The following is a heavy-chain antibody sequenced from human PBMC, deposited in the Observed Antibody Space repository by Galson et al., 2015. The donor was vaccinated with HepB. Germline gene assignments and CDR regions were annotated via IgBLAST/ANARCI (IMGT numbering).Heavy chain of an antibody. D-gene: IGHD3-22*01. CDR2: RYYSGSS. CDR1: GGSISSGDDY. Sequence: SETLSLTCTVSGGSISSGDDYWSWIRQPPGKGLEWIGYRYYSGSSDYNPSLKSRVAISVDTSKNQFSLKLTSVTAADTAVYYCGTEFPYKYYDSSGSVFWGQGTLVTVSS. J-gene: IGHJ4*02. V-gene: IGHV4-61*08. CDR3: GTEFPYKYYDSSGSVF.